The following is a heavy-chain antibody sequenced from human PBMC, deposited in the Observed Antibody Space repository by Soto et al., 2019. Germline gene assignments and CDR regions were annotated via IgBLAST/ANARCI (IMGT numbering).Heavy chain of an antibody. CDR3: MRGGWGDSPIDY. J-gene: IGHJ4*02. CDR2: INPNTGGT. D-gene: IGHD2-15*01. CDR1: GHTFTGYY. Sequence: GASVKVSCKASGHTFTGYYMHWVRQAPGQGLEWMGWINPNTGGTNYAQKFQGRVTMTTDTSTSTAYMELKSLTSDDTAVYYCMRGGWGDSPIDYWGQGTQVTVSS. V-gene: IGHV1-2*02.